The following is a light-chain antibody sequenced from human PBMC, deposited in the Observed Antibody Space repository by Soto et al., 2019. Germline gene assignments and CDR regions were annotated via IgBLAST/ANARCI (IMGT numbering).Light chain of an antibody. CDR1: ISDFVVYNY. J-gene: IGLJ1*01. CDR2: GDS. V-gene: IGLV2-14*01. Sequence: SALTQPASVSGSPGQSITISCTGTISDFVVYNYVSWYQQHPGKAPKLMIYGDSNRPSGVSNRFSGSKSGNTASLTISGLQADDEADYYCSSHTISSALQVFGTGTKVTVL. CDR3: SSHTISSALQV.